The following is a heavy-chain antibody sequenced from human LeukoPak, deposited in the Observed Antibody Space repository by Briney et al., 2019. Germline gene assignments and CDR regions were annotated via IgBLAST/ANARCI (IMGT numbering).Heavy chain of an antibody. CDR3: ARDLATYYYDSSGYYFEVPGIGAFDI. J-gene: IGHJ3*02. D-gene: IGHD3-22*01. CDR2: IYYSGST. V-gene: IGHV4-39*07. CDR1: GGSISSSSYY. Sequence: SETLSLTCTVSGGSISSSSYYWGWIRQPPGKGLEWIGSIYYSGSTYYNPSLKSRVTISVDTSKNQFSLKLSSETAADTAVYYCARDLATYYYDSSGYYFEVPGIGAFDIWGQGTMVTVSS.